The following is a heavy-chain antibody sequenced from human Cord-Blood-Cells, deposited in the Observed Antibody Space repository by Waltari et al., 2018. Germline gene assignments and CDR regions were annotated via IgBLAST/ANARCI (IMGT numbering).Heavy chain of an antibody. Sequence: QVQLVQSGAEVKKPGASVKVSCKASGYTFTSYAMHWVRQAPGQRLEWMGWINAGNGNTKYSQKFQGRVTITRETSASTAYMELSSLRSEDTAVYYCARGGDYGDYAEYFQHWGQGTLVTVSS. CDR1: GYTFTSYA. CDR3: ARGGDYGDYAEYFQH. J-gene: IGHJ1*01. V-gene: IGHV1-3*01. D-gene: IGHD4-17*01. CDR2: INAGNGNT.